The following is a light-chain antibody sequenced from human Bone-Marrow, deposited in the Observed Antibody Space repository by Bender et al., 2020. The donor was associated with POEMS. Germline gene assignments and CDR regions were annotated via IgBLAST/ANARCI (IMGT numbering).Light chain of an antibody. Sequence: QSALTQPASVSASPGQSITISCTGTSSDVGGYNYVSWYQQHPGKAPKLIIYDVSNRPSGVSNRFSGSKSGNTASLTISGLRAEDEADYYCSSYTTITTGVFGGGTKLTVL. J-gene: IGLJ3*02. CDR1: SSDVGGYNY. V-gene: IGLV2-14*03. CDR3: SSYTTITTGV. CDR2: DVS.